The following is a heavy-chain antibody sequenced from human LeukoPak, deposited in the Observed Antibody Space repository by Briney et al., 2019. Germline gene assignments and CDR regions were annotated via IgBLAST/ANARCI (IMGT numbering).Heavy chain of an antibody. Sequence: GGSLRLSCAASGFTFSDYYMSWIRQAPGKGLEWVSYISSSGSTIYYADSVKGRFTISRDNAKNSLYLQMNSLRAEDTAVYYCARDKVVGATHFDYWGQGTLVTVSS. J-gene: IGHJ4*02. CDR2: ISSSGSTI. D-gene: IGHD1-26*01. CDR3: ARDKVVGATHFDY. CDR1: GFTFSDYY. V-gene: IGHV3-11*04.